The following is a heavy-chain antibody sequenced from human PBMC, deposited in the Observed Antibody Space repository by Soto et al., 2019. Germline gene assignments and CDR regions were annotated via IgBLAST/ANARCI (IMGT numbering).Heavy chain of an antibody. CDR3: VGGQYYFDY. CDR2: ISYDGSNK. D-gene: IGHD3-10*01. V-gene: IGHV3-30*03. CDR1: GFPFSSYG. J-gene: IGHJ4*02. Sequence: QVQLVESGEGVVQPGRSLRLSCAASGFPFSSYGMHWVREAPGKGLEWVAVISYDGSNKYYADSVKGRFTISRDNSASTLYLQMNSLRPEDTALYYCVGGQYYFDYRGQGTLVTVSP.